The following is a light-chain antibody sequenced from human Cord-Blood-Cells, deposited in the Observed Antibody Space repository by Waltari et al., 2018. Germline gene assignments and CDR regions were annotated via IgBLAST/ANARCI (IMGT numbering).Light chain of an antibody. CDR2: DAS. V-gene: IGKV1-5*01. CDR3: QQYNSYSWT. Sequence: DIQMTQSPSPLPASVGDRVTTTCRASQSISSWLAWYQQKPGKAPKLLIYDASSLESGVPSRFSGSGSGTEFTLTISSLQPDDFATYYCQQYNSYSWTFGQGTKVEIK. CDR1: QSISSW. J-gene: IGKJ1*01.